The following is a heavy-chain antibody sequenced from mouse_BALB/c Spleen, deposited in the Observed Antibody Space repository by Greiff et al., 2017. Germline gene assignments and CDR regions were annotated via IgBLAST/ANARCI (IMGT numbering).Heavy chain of an antibody. J-gene: IGHJ4*01. D-gene: IGHD1-2*01. CDR1: GYSITSGYY. CDR2: ISYDGSN. CDR3: ARDSYYGFYYAMDY. V-gene: IGHV3-6*02. Sequence: VQLVESGPGLVKPSQSLSLTCSVTGYSITSGYYWNWIRQFPGNKLEWMGYISYDGSNNYNPSLKNRISITRDTSKNQFFLKLNSVTTEDTATYYCARDSYYGFYYAMDYWGQGTSVTVSS.